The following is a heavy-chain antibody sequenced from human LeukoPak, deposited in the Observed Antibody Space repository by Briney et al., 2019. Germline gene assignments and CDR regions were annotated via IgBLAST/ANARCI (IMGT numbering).Heavy chain of an antibody. J-gene: IGHJ6*04. CDR2: IYYSGST. CDR3: ARGGYYYYYGMGV. CDR1: GGSISSGGYY. V-gene: IGHV4-31*03. D-gene: IGHD3-16*01. Sequence: SETLSHTCTVSGGSISSGGYYWGWIRPHPGKGLEWIGYIYYSGSTYYNPSLKSRVTISVDTSKNQFSLKLSSVTAADTAVYYCARGGYYYYYGMGVWGKGTTVTVSS.